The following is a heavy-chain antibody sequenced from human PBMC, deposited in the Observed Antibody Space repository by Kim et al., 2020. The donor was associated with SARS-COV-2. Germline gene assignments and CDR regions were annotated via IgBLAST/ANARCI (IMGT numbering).Heavy chain of an antibody. J-gene: IGHJ6*01. Sequence: GGSLRLSCADSGLSFSSYAMNWVRQAPGKGLEWVAVISYEGSRKYYADSVKGRFTISRDNSKDTLFLQMNRLRRDDTAVYYCARDVRGGVGKTPGYYY. CDR2: ISYEGSRK. CDR1: GLSFSSYA. D-gene: IGHD3-10*02. V-gene: IGHV3-30*03. CDR3: ARDVRGGVGKTPGYYY.